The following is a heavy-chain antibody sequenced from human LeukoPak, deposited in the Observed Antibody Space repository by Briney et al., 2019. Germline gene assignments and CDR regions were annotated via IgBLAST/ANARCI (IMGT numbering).Heavy chain of an antibody. Sequence: GGSLRLSCAASGFTFDDYAMHWVRQAPGKGLEWVSGISWNSGSIGYADSVKGRFTISRDNAKNSLYLQMNSLRAEDTALYYCANGFDYWGQGTLVTVYS. CDR1: GFTFDDYA. V-gene: IGHV3-9*01. CDR2: ISWNSGSI. CDR3: ANGFDY. J-gene: IGHJ4*02.